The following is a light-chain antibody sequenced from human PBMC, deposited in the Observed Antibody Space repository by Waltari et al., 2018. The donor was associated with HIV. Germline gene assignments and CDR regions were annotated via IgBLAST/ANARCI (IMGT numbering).Light chain of an antibody. CDR2: DDS. CDR1: NIKSKN. CDR3: QVWDSTTDEGV. J-gene: IGLJ2*01. V-gene: IGLV3-21*02. Sequence: SYVLTQPPSVSVAPGQTATITCGGNNIKSKNVHWYRQRPGQAPTLAVYDDSARPSGIPERFSGSHSENTATLTISRVEAGDEADYYCQVWDSTTDEGVFGGGTKLAVL.